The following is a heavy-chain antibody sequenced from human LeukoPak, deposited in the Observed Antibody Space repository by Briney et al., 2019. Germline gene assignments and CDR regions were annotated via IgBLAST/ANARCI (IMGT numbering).Heavy chain of an antibody. V-gene: IGHV1-69*04. D-gene: IGHD2-2*01. Sequence: ASVKVSCKASGGTFSSYAISWVRQAPGQGLEWMGRIIPILGIANYAQKFQGRVTITTDESTSTAYMELSSLRSEDTAVYYCARVVPAAGLYYWGQGTLVTVSS. CDR3: ARVVPAAGLYY. CDR2: IIPILGIA. J-gene: IGHJ4*02. CDR1: GGTFSSYA.